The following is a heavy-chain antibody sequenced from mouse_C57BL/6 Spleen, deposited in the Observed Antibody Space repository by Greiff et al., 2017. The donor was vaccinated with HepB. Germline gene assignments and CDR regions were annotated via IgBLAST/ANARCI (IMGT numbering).Heavy chain of an antibody. J-gene: IGHJ3*01. CDR1: GYTFTDYE. CDR2: IDPENGGT. V-gene: IGHV1-15*01. D-gene: IGHD1-1*01. CDR3: AIEVYYGSGDVKFAY. Sequence: QVQLQQSGAELVRPGASVKLSCKASGYTFTDYEMHWVKQTPVHGLEWIGAIDPENGGTAYNQKFKGKAILTADKSSSTAYMELRSLTSEDSAVYYGAIEVYYGSGDVKFAYWGQGTLVTVSA.